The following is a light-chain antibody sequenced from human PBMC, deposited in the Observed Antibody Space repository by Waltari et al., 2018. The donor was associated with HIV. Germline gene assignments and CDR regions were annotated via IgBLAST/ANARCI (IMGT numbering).Light chain of an antibody. CDR3: QVWDSSSDL. Sequence: SYVLTQPPSVSVAPGKTARITCGGNNIGSKSVHWYQQKPGQATVLVIYYDSDRPSGIPERFSGSNSGNTATLTISRVEAGDEADYYCQVWDSSSDLFGGGTKLTVL. CDR1: NIGSKS. V-gene: IGLV3-21*04. J-gene: IGLJ2*01. CDR2: YDS.